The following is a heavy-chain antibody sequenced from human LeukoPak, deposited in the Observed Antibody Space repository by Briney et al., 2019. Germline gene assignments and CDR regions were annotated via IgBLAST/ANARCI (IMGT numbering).Heavy chain of an antibody. CDR1: GFTFNNYG. D-gene: IGHD3-16*01. Sequence: GRSLRLSCAASGFTFNNYGMHWVRQAPGKGLEWVAVIWYDGSNKYYADSVKGRFSISRDNSKNTLYLQMNSLRAEDTAVYYCARDRGSGTFQGGYFDYWGKGTLVTVSS. J-gene: IGHJ4*02. CDR3: ARDRGSGTFQGGYFDY. CDR2: IWYDGSNK. V-gene: IGHV3-33*01.